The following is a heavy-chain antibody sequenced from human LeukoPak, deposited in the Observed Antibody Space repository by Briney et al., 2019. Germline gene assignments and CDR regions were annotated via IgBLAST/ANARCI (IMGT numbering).Heavy chain of an antibody. V-gene: IGHV3-9*01. J-gene: IGHJ3*01. CDR2: ISWNSGSI. Sequence: GRSLRLSCAASGFTFDDYAMHWVRQAPGKGLEWVSGISWNSGSIGYADSVKGRFTISRDNAKNSLYLQMNSLRAEDTALYYCAEGVDSSSWDGFDVWGQGTMVTVSS. CDR3: AEGVDSSSWDGFDV. CDR1: GFTFDDYA. D-gene: IGHD6-13*01.